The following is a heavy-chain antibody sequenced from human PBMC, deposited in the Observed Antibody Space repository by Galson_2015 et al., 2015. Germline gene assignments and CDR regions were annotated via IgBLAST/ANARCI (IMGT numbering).Heavy chain of an antibody. CDR3: AREEGYNTGFDY. CDR2: INVGNGNT. D-gene: IGHD1-14*01. CDR1: GYTFTSYA. V-gene: IGHV1-3*01. J-gene: IGHJ4*02. Sequence: SCKASGYTFTSYAIHWVRQAPGQRLEWMGWINVGNGNTKYSQNFQGRVSSTRDTSASTVYMELSSLRSEDTALYYCAREEGYNTGFDYWGPGTLVTVSS.